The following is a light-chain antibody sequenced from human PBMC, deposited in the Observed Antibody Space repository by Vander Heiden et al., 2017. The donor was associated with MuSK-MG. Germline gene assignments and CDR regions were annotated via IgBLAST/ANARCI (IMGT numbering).Light chain of an antibody. J-gene: IGKJ2*01. Sequence: DIQMTQSPSSLSATVGDRVTITCRASQSISNYLNWYQHKPGKAPKLLIYAASSLQSGVPSRFSGSGYGTDFTLTISSLQPEDFATYYCQQSDGSLVHTLGQGTQLEIK. CDR2: AAS. V-gene: IGKV1-39*01. CDR1: QSISNY. CDR3: QQSDGSLVHT.